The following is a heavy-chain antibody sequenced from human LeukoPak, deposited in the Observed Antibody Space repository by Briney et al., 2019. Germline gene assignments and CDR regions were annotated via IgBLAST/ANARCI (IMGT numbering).Heavy chain of an antibody. J-gene: IGHJ3*02. CDR1: GGTFSSYA. CDR2: IIPILGIA. CDR3: ARPKYSGYDWGAFDI. D-gene: IGHD5-12*01. Sequence: SVKVSCKASGGTFSSYAISWVRQAPGQGLEWMGRIIPILGIANYAQKFQGRVTITADKSTSTAYMELSSLRSEDTAVYYCARPKYSGYDWGAFDIWGQGTMVIVSS. V-gene: IGHV1-69*04.